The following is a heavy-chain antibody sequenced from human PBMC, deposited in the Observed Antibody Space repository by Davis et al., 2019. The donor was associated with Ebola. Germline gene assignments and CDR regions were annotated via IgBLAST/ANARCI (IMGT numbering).Heavy chain of an antibody. J-gene: IGHJ6*02. D-gene: IGHD2-2*01. Sequence: SETLSLTCTVSGGSISSYYWSWIRQPPGKGLEWIGYIYYSGSTNYNPSLKSRVTISVDTSKNQFSLKLSSVTAADTAVYYCARAGIVVVPAAPYYYYGMDVWGQGTTVTVSS. CDR1: GGSISSYY. V-gene: IGHV4-59*08. CDR2: IYYSGST. CDR3: ARAGIVVVPAAPYYYYGMDV.